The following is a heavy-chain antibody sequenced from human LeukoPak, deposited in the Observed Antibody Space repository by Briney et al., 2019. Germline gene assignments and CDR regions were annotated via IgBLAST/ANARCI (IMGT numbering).Heavy chain of an antibody. J-gene: IGHJ4*02. D-gene: IGHD3-22*01. Sequence: GRSLRLSCTASGFTFGDYAMSWVRQAPGKGLEWVGHIKSRSDGGTTDYAAPVKGRFTISRDDSKSTLFLQMNSLDPEDIAVYYCTAPRGPRNGYYLSDYWGQGTLVTVSS. V-gene: IGHV3-15*01. CDR3: TAPRGPRNGYYLSDY. CDR1: GFTFGDYA. CDR2: IKSRSDGGTT.